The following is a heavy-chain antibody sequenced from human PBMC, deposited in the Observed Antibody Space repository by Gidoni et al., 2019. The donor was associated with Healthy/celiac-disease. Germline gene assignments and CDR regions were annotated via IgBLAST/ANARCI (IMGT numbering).Heavy chain of an antibody. Sequence: QVQLQQWGAGLLKPSETLSLTCAVYGGSFRGYYWSWIRQPPGKGLEWNGEINHNLSTNYNPSLKSRVTISVDTSKNQFSLKLSSVTAADTAVYDCARRTRTCGMDVWGQGTTVTVSS. CDR3: ARRTRTCGMDV. J-gene: IGHJ6*02. V-gene: IGHV4-34*01. CDR1: GGSFRGYY. CDR2: INHNLST.